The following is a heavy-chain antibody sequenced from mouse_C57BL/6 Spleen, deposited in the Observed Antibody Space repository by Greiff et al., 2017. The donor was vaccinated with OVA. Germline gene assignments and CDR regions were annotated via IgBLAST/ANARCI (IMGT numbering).Heavy chain of an antibody. Sequence: QVQLQQPGAELVKPGASVKLSCKASGYTFSSYWMQRVTPRPGQGLEWIGEIDPSDSYTNYNQKFKGKAPLTVDTSSRTAYMQLSSRTSEDAAVYYCDGDNDCGFEYWGQGTTVTVSA. CDR1: GYTFSSYW. J-gene: IGHJ2*01. CDR3: DGDNDCGFEY. CDR2: IDPSDSYT. V-gene: IGHV1-50*01. D-gene: IGHD2-4*01.